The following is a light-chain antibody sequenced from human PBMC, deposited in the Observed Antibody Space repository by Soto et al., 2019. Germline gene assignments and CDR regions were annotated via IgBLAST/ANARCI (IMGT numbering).Light chain of an antibody. CDR2: GAF. J-gene: IGKJ2*01. CDR3: QQSYITLYS. V-gene: IGKV1-39*01. Sequence: DIQMTQSPSTLSSSVGDRATITCRASQILNNRLSWYQQKPGKAPNLLISGAFNLQSGVPSRFGGGGSGTDFTLTISSLQPEDFATYYCQQSYITLYSFGQGTRLEIK. CDR1: QILNNR.